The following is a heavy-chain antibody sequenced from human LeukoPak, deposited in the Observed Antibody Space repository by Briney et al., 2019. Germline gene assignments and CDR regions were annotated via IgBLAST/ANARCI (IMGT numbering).Heavy chain of an antibody. Sequence: GGSLRLYCAASGLIFSSYSMNWGGHAHGPGQDRVSSISSSSSYIYYADSVKGRFTISRDNAKNSLYLQMNSLRAEDTAVYYCARTQYYDILTGYFDYWGQGTLVTVSS. CDR3: ARTQYYDILTGYFDY. D-gene: IGHD3-9*01. CDR2: ISSSSSYI. J-gene: IGHJ4*02. CDR1: GLIFSSYS. V-gene: IGHV3-21*01.